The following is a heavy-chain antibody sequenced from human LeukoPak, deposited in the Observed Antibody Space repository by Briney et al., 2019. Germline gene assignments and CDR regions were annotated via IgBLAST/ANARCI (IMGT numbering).Heavy chain of an antibody. J-gene: IGHJ4*02. CDR1: GFTFSSYG. Sequence: GGSLRLSCAASGFTFSSYGMHWVRQAPGKGLEWVAVIWYDGSNKYYADSVKGRFTISRDNSKNTLYLQMNSLRAEDTAVYYCARGVGYYDSSGTIDYWGQGTLVTVSS. CDR3: ARGVGYYDSSGTIDY. V-gene: IGHV3-33*01. CDR2: IWYDGSNK. D-gene: IGHD3-22*01.